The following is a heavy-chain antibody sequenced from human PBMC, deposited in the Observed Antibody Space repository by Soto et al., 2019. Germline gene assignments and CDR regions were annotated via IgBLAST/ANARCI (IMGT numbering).Heavy chain of an antibody. J-gene: IGHJ4*01. Sequence: QVQLQQWGAGLLKPSETLSLTCAVYGGSFSGYYWSWIRQPPGKGLEWIGEINHSGSTNYNPSLKIRVTISVDTSKNQFSLKLSSVTAADTAVYYCARAAPRYCSGGSCYSGRDYWGHGTLVTVSS. CDR2: INHSGST. D-gene: IGHD2-15*01. CDR1: GGSFSGYY. CDR3: ARAAPRYCSGGSCYSGRDY. V-gene: IGHV4-34*01.